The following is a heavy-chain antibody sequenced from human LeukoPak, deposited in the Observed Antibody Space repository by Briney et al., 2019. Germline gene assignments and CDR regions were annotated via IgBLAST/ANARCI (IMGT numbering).Heavy chain of an antibody. J-gene: IGHJ4*02. CDR1: GFTFSSYW. D-gene: IGHD1-26*01. Sequence: GSLRLSCAASGFTFSSYWMHWVRQAPGKGLLWVSRINGDGSGINYADSVKGRFTVSRDNAKNTLYLQMNSLRDEDTAVYYCVTGLDSRGNSWGQGTLVTVSS. V-gene: IGHV3-74*01. CDR3: VTGLDSRGNS. CDR2: INGDGSGI.